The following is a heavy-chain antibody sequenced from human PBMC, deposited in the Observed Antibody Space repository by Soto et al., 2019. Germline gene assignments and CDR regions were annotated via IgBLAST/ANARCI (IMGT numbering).Heavy chain of an antibody. CDR2: IYHSGST. J-gene: IGHJ5*02. CDR1: GLSFSCYY. Sequence: PSETLSLTCAFYGLSFSCYYWAWIRQPPGKGLEWIGTIYHSGSTYYNPSLESRVTISVDTSNNQFSLRLSSVTAADTAVYYCARTPGLVAAISSISPWGRGTQVTVSS. CDR3: ARTPGLVAAISSISP. V-gene: IGHV4-34*01. D-gene: IGHD2-21*02.